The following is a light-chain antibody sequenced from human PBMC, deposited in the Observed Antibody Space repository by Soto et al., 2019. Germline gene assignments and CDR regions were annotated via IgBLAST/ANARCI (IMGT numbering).Light chain of an antibody. CDR2: GAS. CDR3: RQYNNWPLT. Sequence: EIVMTQSPATLSVSPGERATLSCRASQSVSSNLAWYQQKPGQAPRLLMYGASTRAIGIPGRFSGSESGTEFTLTISSLQSEDFAVYYCRQYNNWPLTFGGGTKVEIK. J-gene: IGKJ4*01. CDR1: QSVSSN. V-gene: IGKV3-15*01.